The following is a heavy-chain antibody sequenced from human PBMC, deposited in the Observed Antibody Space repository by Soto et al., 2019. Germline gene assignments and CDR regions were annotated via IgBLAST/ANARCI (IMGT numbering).Heavy chain of an antibody. D-gene: IGHD6-19*01. J-gene: IGHJ6*02. CDR2: IKQDGSEK. CDR1: GFTFSSYW. CDR3: ARELIAVAADYYYYGMDV. V-gene: IGHV3-7*05. Sequence: GGSLRLSCAASGFTFSSYWMSWVRQAPGKGLEWVANIKQDGSEKYYVDSVKGRFTISRDNAKNSLYLQMNSLRAEDTAVYYCARELIAVAADYYYYGMDVWGQGTTVTVSS.